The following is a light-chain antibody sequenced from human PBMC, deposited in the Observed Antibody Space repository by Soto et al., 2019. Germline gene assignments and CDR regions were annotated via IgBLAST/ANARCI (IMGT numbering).Light chain of an antibody. CDR2: GAS. CDR1: QSVSSN. J-gene: IGKJ2*01. V-gene: IGKV3-15*01. CDR3: QQYKSWRPFFT. Sequence: EIELTQSPATLSVSPGERATLSCRASQSVSSNLAWFQQRPGQAPRLLIYGASTRAAHIPPRFSGSGSGTEITLTLSSLQSDDFAVYCCQQYKSWRPFFTFEQGTKLEIK.